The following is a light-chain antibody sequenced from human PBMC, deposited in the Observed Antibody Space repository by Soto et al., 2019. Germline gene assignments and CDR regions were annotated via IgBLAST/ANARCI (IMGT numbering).Light chain of an antibody. J-gene: IGKJ1*01. CDR3: QQYDASKT. Sequence: EIVLTQSPGTLSLSPGERATLSCRASQTLNRNYLAWYQQRPGQAPRLLIYAASSRATGIPDRFSGRGSGTDFTLTTSRLETEDFAVYYCQQYDASKTFGQGTRVE. V-gene: IGKV3-20*01. CDR1: QTLNRNY. CDR2: AAS.